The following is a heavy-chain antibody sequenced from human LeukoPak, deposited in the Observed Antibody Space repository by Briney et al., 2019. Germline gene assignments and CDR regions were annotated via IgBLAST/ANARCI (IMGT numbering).Heavy chain of an antibody. V-gene: IGHV1-2*02. CDR1: DYSFNVYY. J-gene: IGHJ4*02. CDR2: INPDNGGT. D-gene: IGHD2/OR15-2a*01. Sequence: ASVSVSFTASDYSFNVYYIHWVRLVPGQGVEWMGWINPDNGGTKYAHKFPRRVPVTRATSTTTAYMDLTRLTSVDTAIYYCARASMSLFSRFSEILEYWGQGTLVTVSS. CDR3: ARASMSLFSRFSEILEY.